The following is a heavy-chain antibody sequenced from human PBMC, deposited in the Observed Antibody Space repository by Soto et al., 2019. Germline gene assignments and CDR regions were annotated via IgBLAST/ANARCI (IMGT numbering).Heavy chain of an antibody. D-gene: IGHD4-4*01. CDR2: IGTSGKTI. CDR1: GFAFSSYE. V-gene: IGHV3-48*03. CDR3: ARDPAIYSGKFDYGLDV. Sequence: GGSLRLSCAVSGFAFSSYEMNWVRQAPGKGLEWVSYIGTSGKTIYYADSVRGRFTISRDNAKNSLYLQMNSLRAEDTAVYFCARDPAIYSGKFDYGLDVWGRGTTVTVSS. J-gene: IGHJ6*02.